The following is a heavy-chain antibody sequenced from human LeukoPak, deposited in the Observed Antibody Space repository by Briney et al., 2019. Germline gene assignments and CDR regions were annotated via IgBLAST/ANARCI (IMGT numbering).Heavy chain of an antibody. CDR1: GGSISSGDYY. CDR3: ARGGDGYPAAFDL. V-gene: IGHV4-30-4*08. J-gene: IGHJ2*01. CDR2: IYYSGST. D-gene: IGHD5-24*01. Sequence: PSETLSLTCTVSGGSISSGDYYWNWIRQPPGKGLEWIGYIYYSGSTYYNPSLKSRVTISVDTSKDQFSLKLSSVTAADTAVYYCARGGDGYPAAFDLWGRGTLVTVSS.